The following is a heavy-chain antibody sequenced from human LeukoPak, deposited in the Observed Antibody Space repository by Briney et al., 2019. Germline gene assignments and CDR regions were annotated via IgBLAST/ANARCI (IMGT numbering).Heavy chain of an antibody. CDR3: ARAPSEIGGYYPEYFRH. V-gene: IGHV3-74*01. J-gene: IGHJ1*01. CDR1: GFTFRGYW. Sequence: PGGSLRLSCAASGFTFRGYWMHWVRQAPGRGLGWVSRIKSDGGTNYADSVKGRFTISRDNAKNTVSLQMNSLRAEDTGVYYCARAPSEIGGYYPEYFRHWGQGTLVTVSS. CDR2: IKSDGGT. D-gene: IGHD3-22*01.